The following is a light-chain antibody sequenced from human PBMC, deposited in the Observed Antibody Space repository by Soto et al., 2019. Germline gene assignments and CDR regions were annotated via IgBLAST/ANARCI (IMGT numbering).Light chain of an antibody. CDR1: SSDVGGYNY. CDR2: GVT. J-gene: IGLJ1*01. CDR3: SSFTSNRIYV. V-gene: IGLV2-14*01. Sequence: QSALAQPASVSGSPGQSITISCTGTSSDVGGYNYVSWYQQHPGKAPKLLIHGVTTRPSGISDRFSASKSGLTASLTISGLQPEDEADYYCSSFTSNRIYVFGPGTKVTVL.